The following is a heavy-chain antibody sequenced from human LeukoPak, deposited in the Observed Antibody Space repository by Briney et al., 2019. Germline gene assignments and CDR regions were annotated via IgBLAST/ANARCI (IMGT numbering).Heavy chain of an antibody. CDR2: IWYDGSNK. Sequence: PGRSLRLSCAASGFTFSSYGMHWVRQAPGKGLEWVAVIWYDGSNKYYADSVKGRFTISRDNSKNTLYLRMNSLRAEDTAVYYCARDARSSSHYDYWGQGTLVTVSS. CDR3: ARDARSSSHYDY. V-gene: IGHV3-33*01. D-gene: IGHD6-13*01. J-gene: IGHJ4*02. CDR1: GFTFSSYG.